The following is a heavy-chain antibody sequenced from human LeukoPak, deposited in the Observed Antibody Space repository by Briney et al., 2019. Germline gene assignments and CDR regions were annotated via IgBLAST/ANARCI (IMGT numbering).Heavy chain of an antibody. D-gene: IGHD5-12*01. CDR3: ARRGYDGNWYFDL. V-gene: IGHV4-39*01. CDR1: GGSLSSSSYY. Sequence: SETLSLTCTVSGGSLSSSSYYWGWIRQPPGKGLEWIGSIYYSGSTYYNPSLKSRVTISVDTSKNQFSLKLSSVTAADTAVYYCARRGYDGNWYFDLWGRGTLVTVSS. J-gene: IGHJ2*01. CDR2: IYYSGST.